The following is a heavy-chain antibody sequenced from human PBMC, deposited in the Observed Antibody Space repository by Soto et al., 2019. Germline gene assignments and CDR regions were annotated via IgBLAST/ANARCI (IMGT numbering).Heavy chain of an antibody. V-gene: IGHV4-59*01. CDR2: MYYSGSS. CDR3: ARGYYDSSGYYSDY. Sequence: SETLSLTCTVSGGSMSPYYWNWIRQPPGKGLEWIGYMYYSGSSNYSPSLKSRVTMSVDTSKNQLSLKLTSVTAADTAVYYCARGYYDSSGYYSDYWGQGTLVTVSS. D-gene: IGHD3-22*01. J-gene: IGHJ4*02. CDR1: GGSMSPYY.